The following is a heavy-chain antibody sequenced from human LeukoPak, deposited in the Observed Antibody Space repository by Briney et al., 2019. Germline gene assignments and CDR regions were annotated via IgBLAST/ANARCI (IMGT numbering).Heavy chain of an antibody. CDR3: ARDMASSSVVVSGSYYYYGMDV. CDR1: GFTFSSHW. D-gene: IGHD6-13*01. V-gene: IGHV3-74*03. Sequence: PGGSLRLSCAASGFTFSSHWMHWVRQAPGKGLVWVSRINGDGSNTTYADSVKGRFTISRDNSKNTLYLQMNSLRAEDTAVYYCARDMASSSVVVSGSYYYYGMDVWGQGTTVTVSS. CDR2: INGDGSNT. J-gene: IGHJ6*02.